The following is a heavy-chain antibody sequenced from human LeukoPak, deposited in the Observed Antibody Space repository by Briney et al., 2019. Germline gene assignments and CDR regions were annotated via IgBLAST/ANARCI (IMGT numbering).Heavy chain of an antibody. J-gene: IGHJ3*02. V-gene: IGHV4-34*01. CDR1: GGSFSGYY. D-gene: IGHD3-16*01. Sequence: SETLSLTCAVYGGSFSGYYWSWIRQPPGKGLEWIGEINYSGSTNYNPSLKSRVTISVDTSKNQFSLKLSSVTAADTAVYYCARNRNDYVWGSEVGTGIDIWGQGTMVTVSS. CDR2: INYSGST. CDR3: ARNRNDYVWGSEVGTGIDI.